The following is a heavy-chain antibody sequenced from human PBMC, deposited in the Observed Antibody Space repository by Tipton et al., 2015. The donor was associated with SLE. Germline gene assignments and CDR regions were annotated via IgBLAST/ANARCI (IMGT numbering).Heavy chain of an antibody. D-gene: IGHD3-10*01. V-gene: IGHV4-34*01. J-gene: IGHJ6*02. CDR1: GGSFSGYY. CDR3: ARTKTYYYGSGTLNYYGMDV. CDR2: INHSGST. Sequence: TLSLTCAVYGGSFSGYYWSWIRQPPGKGLEWIGEINHSGSTNYNPSLKSRVTISVDTSKNQFSLKLSSVTAADTAVYYCARTKTYYYGSGTLNYYGMDVWGQGTTVTVSS.